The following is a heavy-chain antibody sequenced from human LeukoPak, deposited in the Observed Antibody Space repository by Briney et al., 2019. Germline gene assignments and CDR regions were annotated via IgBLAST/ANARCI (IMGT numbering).Heavy chain of an antibody. V-gene: IGHV1-2*02. CDR3: ARGRYSSGRFDY. CDR2: INPNSGGT. CDR1: GYTFTGYY. Sequence: ASVKVSCKASGYTFTGYYMHWVRQAPGQGLEWMGWINPNSGGTNYAQKFQGRVTMTRNTSINTGYMELSSLRSEDTAVYYCARGRYSSGRFDYWGQGTLVTVSS. J-gene: IGHJ4*02. D-gene: IGHD6-19*01.